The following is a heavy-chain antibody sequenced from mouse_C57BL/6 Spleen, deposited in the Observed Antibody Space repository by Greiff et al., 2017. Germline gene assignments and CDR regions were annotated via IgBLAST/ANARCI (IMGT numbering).Heavy chain of an antibody. CDR1: GFTFSSYA. J-gene: IGHJ4*01. Sequence: EVKLVESGEGLVKPGGSLKLSCAASGFTFSSYAMSWVRQTPEKRLEWVAYISSGGDYIYYADTVKGRFTISRDYSRNTLYLQMSSLKSEDTAMYYCTRASYYYSWDYWGQGTSVTVSS. CDR2: ISSGGDYI. CDR3: TRASYYYSWDY. V-gene: IGHV5-9-1*02.